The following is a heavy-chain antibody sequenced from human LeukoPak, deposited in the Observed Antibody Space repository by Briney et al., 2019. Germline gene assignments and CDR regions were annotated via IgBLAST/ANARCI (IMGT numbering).Heavy chain of an antibody. CDR1: GFTFSIYW. D-gene: IGHD1-7*01. V-gene: IGHV3-7*05. CDR3: ARDHWNYHAFDY. CDR2: IKQDGSEK. J-gene: IGHJ4*02. Sequence: PGGSLRLSCAASGFTFSIYWMSWVRQAPGKGLEWVANIKQDGSEKYYVDSVKGRFTISRDNANNSLYLQMNSLRVEDTAVYYCARDHWNYHAFDYSGQGTLVTVSS.